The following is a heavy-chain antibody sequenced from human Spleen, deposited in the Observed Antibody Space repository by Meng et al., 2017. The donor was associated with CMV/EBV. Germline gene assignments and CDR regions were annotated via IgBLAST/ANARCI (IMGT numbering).Heavy chain of an antibody. CDR3: AKAPHPYGSFDY. CDR2: ISSSSSYI. CDR1: GFTFSSYS. V-gene: IGHV3-21*04. J-gene: IGHJ4*02. D-gene: IGHD3-10*01. Sequence: GESLKISCAASGFTFSSYSMNWVRQAPGKGLEWVSSISSSSSYIYYADSVKGRFTISRDNAKNSLYLQMNSLRAEDTALYYCAKAPHPYGSFDYWGQGTLVTVSS.